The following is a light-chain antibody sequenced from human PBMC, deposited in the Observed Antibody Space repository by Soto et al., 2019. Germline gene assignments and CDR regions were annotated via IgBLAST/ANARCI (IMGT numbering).Light chain of an antibody. CDR3: QQRSNWPPT. Sequence: EIVLTQSPATLSFSPGEIATLSCRASQSVSSYLAWYQQKPGQAPRLLIYDAPNRATGIPARFSGSGSGTDFTLTISSLEPEDFAVYYCQQRSNWPPTFGPGT. V-gene: IGKV3-11*01. CDR2: DAP. J-gene: IGKJ3*01. CDR1: QSVSSY.